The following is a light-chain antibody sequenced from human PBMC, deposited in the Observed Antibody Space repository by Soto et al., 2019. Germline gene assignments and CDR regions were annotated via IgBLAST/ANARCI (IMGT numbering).Light chain of an antibody. Sequence: EIVLTQSPGTLSLSPGERATLSCRASQSVSTNLAWYQQKLGQPPRLLXXGASTRATGIPARFSGSGSGTDFTLTISSLQSEDFGVYYGHQYNTWPPTFTFGPGTKVDIK. V-gene: IGKV3-15*01. J-gene: IGKJ3*01. CDR2: GAS. CDR3: HQYNTWPPTFT. CDR1: QSVSTN.